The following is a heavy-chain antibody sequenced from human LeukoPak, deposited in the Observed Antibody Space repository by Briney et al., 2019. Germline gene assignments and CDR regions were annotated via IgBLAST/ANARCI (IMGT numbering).Heavy chain of an antibody. CDR2: ISSSGSTI. J-gene: IGHJ1*01. V-gene: IGHV3-11*01. CDR1: GFTFSDYY. D-gene: IGHD2-2*02. CDR3: ATDTHAEYFQH. Sequence: GGSLRLSCAASGFTFSDYYRSWIRQAPGKGLEWVSYISSSGSTIYYADSVKGRFTISRDNAKNSLYLQMNSLRAEDTAVYYCATDTHAEYFQHWGQGTLVTVSS.